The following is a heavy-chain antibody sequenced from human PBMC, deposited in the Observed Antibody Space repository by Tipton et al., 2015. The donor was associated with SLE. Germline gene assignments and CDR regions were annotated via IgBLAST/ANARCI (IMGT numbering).Heavy chain of an antibody. CDR2: ISYDGSNK. CDR3: ARDLGGIAVAGPADY. V-gene: IGHV3-30-3*01. J-gene: IGHJ4*02. D-gene: IGHD6-19*01. Sequence: RSLRLSCAASGFTFSSYAMHWVRQAPGKGLEWVAVISYDGSNKYYADSVKGRFTISRDNSKNTLYLQMNSLRAEDTAVYYCARDLGGIAVAGPADYWGQGTLVTVSS. CDR1: GFTFSSYA.